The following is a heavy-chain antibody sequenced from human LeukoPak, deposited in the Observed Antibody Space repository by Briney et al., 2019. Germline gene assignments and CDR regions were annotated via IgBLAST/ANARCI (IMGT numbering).Heavy chain of an antibody. CDR3: AREEGATQDAN. Sequence: SETLSLTCTVSGGSISSTYDHWDWIRQPPGRGLEWMGSIRYSGTTYYNPSLKGRVTIFVDTSNNQFSLRLSSVTAADTAVYYCAREEGATQDANWGQGTLVLVSS. D-gene: IGHD1-26*01. CDR2: IRYSGTT. CDR1: GGSISSTYDH. J-gene: IGHJ4*02. V-gene: IGHV4-39*02.